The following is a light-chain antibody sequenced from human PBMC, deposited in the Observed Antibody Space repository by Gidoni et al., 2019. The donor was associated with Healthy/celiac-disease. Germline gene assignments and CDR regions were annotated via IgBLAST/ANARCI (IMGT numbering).Light chain of an antibody. CDR3: QQANSFPRT. Sequence: IQLTQSPSSVSEFVGERVTITCRASHGMSSWLAWYQQKPVKAPKLLIYAASRLQSGGPSRFSGSGSGTEFTLTISSLQPEDFATDYCQQANSFPRTFGQGTKLEIK. J-gene: IGKJ2*01. V-gene: IGKV1-12*01. CDR1: HGMSSW. CDR2: AAS.